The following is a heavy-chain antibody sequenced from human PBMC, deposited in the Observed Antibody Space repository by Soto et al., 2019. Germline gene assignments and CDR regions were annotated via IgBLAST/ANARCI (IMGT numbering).Heavy chain of an antibody. V-gene: IGHV4-34*01. J-gene: IGHJ6*02. CDR3: ARGYYEDGPFYYYYGMDV. D-gene: IGHD3-16*01. CDR2: INHSGST. Sequence: PSETLSLTCAVYGGSFSGYYWSWIRQPPGKGLEWIGEINHSGSTNYNPSLKSRVTISVDTSKNQFSLKLSSVTAADTAVYYCARGYYEDGPFYYYYGMDVWGQGTTVTVSS. CDR1: GGSFSGYY.